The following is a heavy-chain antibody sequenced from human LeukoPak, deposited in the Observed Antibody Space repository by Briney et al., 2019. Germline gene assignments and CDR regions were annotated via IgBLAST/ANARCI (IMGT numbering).Heavy chain of an antibody. CDR2: IYYSGST. D-gene: IGHD1-26*01. Sequence: SETLSLTCTVSGGPISSYYWSWIRQPPGKGLEWIGYIYYSGSTNYNPSLKSRVTISVDTSKNQFSLKLSSVTAADTAVYYCARWDPIGNDFDYWGQGTLVTVSS. CDR1: GGPISSYY. V-gene: IGHV4-59*01. CDR3: ARWDPIGNDFDY. J-gene: IGHJ4*02.